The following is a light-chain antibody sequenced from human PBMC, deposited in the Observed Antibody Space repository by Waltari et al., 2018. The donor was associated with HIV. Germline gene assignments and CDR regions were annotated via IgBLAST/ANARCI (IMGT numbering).Light chain of an antibody. CDR2: DAS. V-gene: IGKV3-11*01. CDR1: QSVQEF. CDR3: QHRTTWPPT. Sequence: EIVLTQSPAILSVSPGETATLSCRASQSVQEFLAWYQRRPGQVHRLVVYDASKRAAGVPDRFSGSGFGTDFTLTISGLEPEDVAFYYCQHRTTWPPTFGGGTRVEIE. J-gene: IGKJ4*01.